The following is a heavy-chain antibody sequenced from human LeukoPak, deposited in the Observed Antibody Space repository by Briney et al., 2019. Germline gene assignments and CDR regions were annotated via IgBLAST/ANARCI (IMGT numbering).Heavy chain of an antibody. CDR3: AREYSATYSNFHY. D-gene: IGHD1-26*01. CDR2: VNPSGGST. J-gene: IGHJ4*02. Sequence: ASVKVSCKASGYTFTTYYMDWVRQAPGQGLEWMGIVNPSGGSTSYAQKFQGRVTMTRDTSTSTMYMELSSLRSEDTAVFYCAREYSATYSNFHYWRQGTLVTVSS. CDR1: GYTFTTYY. V-gene: IGHV1-46*01.